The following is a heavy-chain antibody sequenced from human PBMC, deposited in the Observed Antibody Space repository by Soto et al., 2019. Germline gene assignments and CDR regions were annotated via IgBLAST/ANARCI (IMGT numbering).Heavy chain of an antibody. CDR3: ARDHATHYYFDY. Sequence: QVQLVQSGAEVKKPGSSVKVSCKASGGTFSSYAISWVRQAPGQGLEWMGGIIPILGTANYAEKLQGRVTITADEYTSTAYMEVSSLRSEDTAVYYCARDHATHYYFDYWGQGTLVTVSS. CDR1: GGTFSSYA. V-gene: IGHV1-69*01. CDR2: IIPILGTA. J-gene: IGHJ4*02.